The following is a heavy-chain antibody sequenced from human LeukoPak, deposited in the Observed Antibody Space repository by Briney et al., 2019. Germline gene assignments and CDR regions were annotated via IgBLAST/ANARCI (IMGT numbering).Heavy chain of an antibody. Sequence: QPGGSLRLSCAASGFTFSNSWMNWVRQAPGKGLEWVANIKPDGSDKYYVDSVKGRFTASRDNAKNSLYLQMNSLRAEDTAVYYCTRVSIGEDGDFWGQGTLVTVSS. D-gene: IGHD6-13*01. CDR3: TRVSIGEDGDF. V-gene: IGHV3-7*01. J-gene: IGHJ4*02. CDR2: IKPDGSDK. CDR1: GFTFSNSW.